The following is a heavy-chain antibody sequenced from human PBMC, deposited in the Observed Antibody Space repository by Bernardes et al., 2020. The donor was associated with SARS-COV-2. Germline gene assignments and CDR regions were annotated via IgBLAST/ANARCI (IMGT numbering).Heavy chain of an antibody. Sequence: GGSLRLSCAASGFTFSSYTMNWVRQAPGKGLEWISSISTSSSYISYSDSVRGRFTISRDNAKNSVSLQMNSLGGEDTAVYYCARVDFSNRYYFDCWSQGTAVSDSS. CDR3: ARVDFSNRYYFDC. CDR2: ISTSSSYI. V-gene: IGHV3-21*06. J-gene: IGHJ4*02. D-gene: IGHD4-4*01. CDR1: GFTFSSYT.